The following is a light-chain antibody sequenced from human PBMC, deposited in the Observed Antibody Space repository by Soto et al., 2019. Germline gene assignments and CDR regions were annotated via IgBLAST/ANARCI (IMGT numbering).Light chain of an antibody. V-gene: IGLV1-51*01. J-gene: IGLJ2*01. CDR2: ANY. CDR1: SSNIGDNF. Sequence: QSVLPQPPSVSAAPGPKVTLSCSGSSSNIGDNFVSWYQHLPGTAPKLLIDANYKRPSGIPDRFSGSKAGTSATLDITGRQTGDESDYYCGTWDSSLNGYVGFGGGTKLTVL. CDR3: GTWDSSLNGYVG.